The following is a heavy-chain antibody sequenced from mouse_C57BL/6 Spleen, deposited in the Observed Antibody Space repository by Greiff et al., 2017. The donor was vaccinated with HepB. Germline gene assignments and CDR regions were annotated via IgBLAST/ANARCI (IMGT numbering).Heavy chain of an antibody. CDR1: GYSFTGYY. CDR2: INPSTGGT. Sequence: EVQLQQSGPELVKPGASVKISCKASGYSFTGYYMHWVKQSSEKSLEWIGEINPSTGGTSYNQKFKGKATLTVDKSSSTACMQLNSLTSEDSAVYSCARTPSTVVAHFDYWGQGTTLTVSS. D-gene: IGHD1-1*01. J-gene: IGHJ2*01. CDR3: ARTPSTVVAHFDY. V-gene: IGHV1-43*01.